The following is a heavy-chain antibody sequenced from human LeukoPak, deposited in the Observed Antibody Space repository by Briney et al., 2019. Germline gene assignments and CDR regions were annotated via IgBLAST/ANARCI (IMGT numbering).Heavy chain of an antibody. CDR3: ARRGSGSYYNDLMDY. D-gene: IGHD3-10*01. CDR1: GGSFSGYY. CDR2: INHSGST. Sequence: SETLSLTCAVYGGSFSGYYWSWIRQPPGKGLEWTGEINHSGSTNYNPSLKSRVTISVDTSKNQFSLKLSSVTAADTAVYYCARRGSGSYYNDLMDYWGQGTLVTVSS. V-gene: IGHV4-34*01. J-gene: IGHJ4*02.